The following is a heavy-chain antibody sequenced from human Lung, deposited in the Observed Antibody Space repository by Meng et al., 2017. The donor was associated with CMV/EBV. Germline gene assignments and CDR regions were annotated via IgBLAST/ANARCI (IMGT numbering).Heavy chain of an antibody. D-gene: IGHD3-22*01. CDR1: GFTFSDYS. Sequence: GGSLRLXCAASGFTFSDYSLNWVRQAPGKGLEWISYISFSGTTMYYADSVKGRFTISRDYAKNSLYLQMNSLRAEDTAVYYCARNWGYNDGTSYYWGMFDYXRQGXLVTVSS. CDR2: ISFSGTTM. CDR3: ARNWGYNDGTSYYWGMFDY. V-gene: IGHV3-48*04. J-gene: IGHJ4*02.